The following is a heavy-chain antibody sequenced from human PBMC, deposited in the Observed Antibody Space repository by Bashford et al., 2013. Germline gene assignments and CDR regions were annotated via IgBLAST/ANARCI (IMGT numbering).Heavy chain of an antibody. J-gene: IGHJ4*02. Sequence: SVKVSCKASGGSFSIYAFSWVRQAPGQGLEWMGGIIPIFGIANYAQKFQGRLTITADESTATGYMELSSLISEDTAVYYCVRDRNPMVGNWGQGTVVTVSS. D-gene: IGHD2-15*01. V-gene: IGHV1-69*13. CDR1: GGSFSIYA. CDR2: IIPIFGIA. CDR3: VRDRNPMVGN.